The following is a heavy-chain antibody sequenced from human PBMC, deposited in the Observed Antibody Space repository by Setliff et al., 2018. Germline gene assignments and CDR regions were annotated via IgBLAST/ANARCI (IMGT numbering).Heavy chain of an antibody. Sequence: ASVKVSCKTSGYSFIRYYIHWVRQTPGQGLEWMGHINPIGGGATYAQKFHGRVTMTRDSSTSTVYMELNSLGADDTAIYFCARDLNRWFGEFAFDIWGQGTMVTVSS. V-gene: IGHV1-2*06. CDR1: GYSFIRYY. D-gene: IGHD3-10*01. J-gene: IGHJ3*02. CDR3: ARDLNRWFGEFAFDI. CDR2: INPIGGGA.